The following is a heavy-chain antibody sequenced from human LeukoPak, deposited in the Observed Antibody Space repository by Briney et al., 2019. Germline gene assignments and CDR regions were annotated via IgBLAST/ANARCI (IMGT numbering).Heavy chain of an antibody. CDR3: ARDLWRWSGELLDY. Sequence: GGSLRLSCVVSGFTFSSYAMHWVRQAPGKGLEWVAVISYDGNNKYYADSVKGRFTISRDNSKNTLYLQMNSLRAEDRAIYYCARDLWRWSGELLDYWGQGTLVTVSS. D-gene: IGHD3-10*01. CDR1: GFTFSSYA. CDR2: ISYDGNNK. J-gene: IGHJ4*02. V-gene: IGHV3-30-3*01.